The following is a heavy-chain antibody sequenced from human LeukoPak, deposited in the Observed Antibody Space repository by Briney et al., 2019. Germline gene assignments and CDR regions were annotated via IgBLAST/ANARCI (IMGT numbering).Heavy chain of an antibody. CDR2: ISSSSSYI. CDR1: GFTFSSYS. J-gene: IGHJ4*02. V-gene: IGHV3-21*01. D-gene: IGHD3-10*01. CDR3: ARVQYGSGSYLGY. Sequence: GGSLRLSCAASGFTFSSYSMNWVRQAPGKGLEWVSSISSSSSYIYYADSVKGRFTISRDNAKNSLYLQMNSLRAEDTAVYYCARVQYGSGSYLGYWGQGTLVTVSS.